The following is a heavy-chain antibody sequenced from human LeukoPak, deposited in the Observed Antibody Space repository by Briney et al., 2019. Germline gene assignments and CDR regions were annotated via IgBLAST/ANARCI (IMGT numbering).Heavy chain of an antibody. CDR3: ARGAGESMFDY. Sequence: PGGSLRLSCAASGFTFSSYEMNWVRQAPGKGQEWVSSITSGRTFIYYADSVKGRFTISRDNAKKSLYLQMNSLRAEDTAVYYCARGAGESMFDYWGQGALVTVSS. CDR2: ITSGRTFI. J-gene: IGHJ4*02. CDR1: GFTFSSYE. D-gene: IGHD3-16*01. V-gene: IGHV3-21*01.